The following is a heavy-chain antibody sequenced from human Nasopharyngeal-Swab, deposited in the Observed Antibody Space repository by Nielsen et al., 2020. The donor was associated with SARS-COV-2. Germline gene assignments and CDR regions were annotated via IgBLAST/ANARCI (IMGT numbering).Heavy chain of an antibody. D-gene: IGHD1-26*01. CDR2: IYSGGST. CDR1: GFDVSNDY. CDR3: ARDGPSGSYDG. Sequence: GGSLRLSCAASGFDVSNDYLSWVRQAPGKGLEWVSVIYSGGSTYYADSVRGRFTISRDNFKNTLYLQMNSLRVEDTAIYYCARDGPSGSYDGWGQGTLVTVSS. V-gene: IGHV3-53*01. J-gene: IGHJ4*02.